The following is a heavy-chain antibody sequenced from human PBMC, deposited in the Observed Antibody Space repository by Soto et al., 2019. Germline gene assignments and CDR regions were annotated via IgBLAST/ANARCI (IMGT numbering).Heavy chain of an antibody. Sequence: SETLSLTCSVSAGSINSGAYYWSWICQSPVKGLEWIGYIYYSGSTYYNPSLKSRSTISIDTSKNQFFLDVDSVTAADTAVYSCARLYTGYEAFDYWGQGTLVTVSS. CDR3: ARLYTGYEAFDY. V-gene: IGHV4-30-4*01. J-gene: IGHJ4*02. D-gene: IGHD5-12*01. CDR2: IYYSGST. CDR1: AGSINSGAYY.